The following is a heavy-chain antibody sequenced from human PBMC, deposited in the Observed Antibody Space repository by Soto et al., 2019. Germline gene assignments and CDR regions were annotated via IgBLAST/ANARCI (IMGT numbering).Heavy chain of an antibody. CDR1: GFTFGQFW. D-gene: IGHD1-26*01. Sequence: GSLMLSCSASGFTFGQFWIHWVRQAPGNGLEWVSHIGPDGTYIVYSDSVKCRFIISRDNARNTVYLQMNSLEAEDTAVYYCAKLPWEVAPSWGQGTLVTVSS. V-gene: IGHV3-74*03. CDR2: IGPDGTYI. CDR3: AKLPWEVAPS. J-gene: IGHJ5*02.